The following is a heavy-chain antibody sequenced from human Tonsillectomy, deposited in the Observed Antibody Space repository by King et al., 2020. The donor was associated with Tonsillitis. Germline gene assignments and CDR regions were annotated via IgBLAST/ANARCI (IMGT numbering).Heavy chain of an antibody. CDR1: GYTFTRYG. J-gene: IGHJ4*02. CDR2: ISADNGNT. V-gene: IGHV1-18*01. Sequence: VQLVESGAEVKKPGASVKVSCKASGYTFTRYGISWVRQAPGQGLEWMGWISADNGNTNYAQKFQGRVTMTTDTSTSTAYMELGGLRSDDTAVYYCAREDYYDSSGFGDYWGQGTLVTVSS. D-gene: IGHD3-22*01. CDR3: AREDYYDSSGFGDY.